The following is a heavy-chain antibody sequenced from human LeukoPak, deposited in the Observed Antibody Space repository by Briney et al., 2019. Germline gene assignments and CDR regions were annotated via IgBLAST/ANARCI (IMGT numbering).Heavy chain of an antibody. J-gene: IGHJ4*02. CDR1: GYTFSSYW. CDR3: ARDLAASNTDY. V-gene: IGHV3-21*01. D-gene: IGHD6-6*01. CDR2: ISSSSSYI. Sequence: PGGSLRLSCAASGYTFSSYWMHWVRQAPGKGLEWVSPISSSSSYIYYADSVKGRFTISRDNAKNSLYLQMNSLRAEDTAVYYCARDLAASNTDYWGQGTLVTVSS.